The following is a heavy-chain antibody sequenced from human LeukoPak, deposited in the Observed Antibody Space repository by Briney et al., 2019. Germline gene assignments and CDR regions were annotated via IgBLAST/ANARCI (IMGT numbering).Heavy chain of an antibody. Sequence: ASVKVSCKASGYTFTGYYMHWVRQAPGQGLEWMGWINPNSGGTNYAQKFQGRVTMTRDTSISTAYMELSRLRSDDTAVYYCARVGLGSSGYYYFDYWGQGTLVTVSS. CDR2: INPNSGGT. V-gene: IGHV1-2*02. CDR1: GYTFTGYY. D-gene: IGHD3-22*01. CDR3: ARVGLGSSGYYYFDY. J-gene: IGHJ4*02.